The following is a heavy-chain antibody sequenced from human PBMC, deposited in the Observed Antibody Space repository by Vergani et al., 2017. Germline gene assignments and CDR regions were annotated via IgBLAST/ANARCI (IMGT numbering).Heavy chain of an antibody. V-gene: IGHV3-30*02. J-gene: IGHJ4*02. CDR2: IRYDGSNK. CDR3: AKSDY. CDR1: GFTFSSYG. Sequence: QVQLVESGGGVVQPGGSLRLSCAASGFTFSSYGMHWVRQAPGKGLEWVAFIRYDGSNKYYADSVKGRFTISRDNSKNTLYLQMNSLRAEETAVYYCAKSDYWGQGTLVTVSS.